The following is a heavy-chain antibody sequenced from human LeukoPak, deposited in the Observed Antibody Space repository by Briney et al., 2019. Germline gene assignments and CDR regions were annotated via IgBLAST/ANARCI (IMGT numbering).Heavy chain of an antibody. J-gene: IGHJ4*02. V-gene: IGHV3-23*01. D-gene: IGHD2-15*01. Sequence: GGSLRLSCAASGFTFTTYAMNWVRQAPGKGLEWVSGISASGGTTYYADSVKGRFTISRDNSKMTLYLQMNSLRGEDTALYYCAKGGGGHCSGGFCSNFDYWGQGALVTVSA. CDR1: GFTFTTYA. CDR3: AKGGGGHCSGGFCSNFDY. CDR2: ISASGGTT.